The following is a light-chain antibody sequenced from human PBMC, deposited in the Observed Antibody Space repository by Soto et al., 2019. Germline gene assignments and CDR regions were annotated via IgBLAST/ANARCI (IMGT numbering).Light chain of an antibody. J-gene: IGKJ1*01. V-gene: IGKV3-15*01. CDR1: QSVSSN. CDR2: GAS. Sequence: ELVLTQSPATLSVSPGERATLSCRASQSVSSNLAWYQQKPGQAPRLLIYGASTRDTGIPDRVSGSGSGTEVTLTISSLQSEDFAVYYCQQYNNWPWTFGQGTKVDIK. CDR3: QQYNNWPWT.